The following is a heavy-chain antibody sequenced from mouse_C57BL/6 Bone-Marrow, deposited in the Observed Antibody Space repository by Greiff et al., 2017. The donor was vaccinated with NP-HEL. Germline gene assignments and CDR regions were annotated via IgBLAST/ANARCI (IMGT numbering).Heavy chain of an antibody. CDR3: ARQLYAMDY. Sequence: EVKLVESGGDLVNPGGSLKLSCAASGFTFSSYGMSWVRQTPDKRLEWVATISSGGSYTYYPDSVKGRFTISRDNAKNTLYLQMSSLKSEDTAMYYCARQLYAMDYWGQGTSVTVSS. CDR1: GFTFSSYG. V-gene: IGHV5-6*01. CDR2: ISSGGSYT. J-gene: IGHJ4*01.